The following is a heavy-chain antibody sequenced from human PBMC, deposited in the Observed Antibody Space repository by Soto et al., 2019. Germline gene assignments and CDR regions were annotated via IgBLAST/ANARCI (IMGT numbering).Heavy chain of an antibody. CDR1: GFTFSSYS. V-gene: IGHV3-48*01. CDR3: ARDLRGLVVPAANLLDY. Sequence: GGSLRLSCAASGFTFSSYSMNWVRQAPGKGLEWVSYISSSSSTIYYADSVKGRFTISRDNAKNSLYLQMNSLRAEDTAVYYCARDLRGLVVPAANLLDYWGQGTLVTVSS. J-gene: IGHJ4*02. D-gene: IGHD2-2*01. CDR2: ISSSSSTI.